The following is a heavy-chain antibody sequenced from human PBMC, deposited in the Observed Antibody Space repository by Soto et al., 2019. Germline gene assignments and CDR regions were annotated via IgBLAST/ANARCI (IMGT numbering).Heavy chain of an antibody. CDR3: ARDRWGSGSYTQACYYYGMDV. V-gene: IGHV1-2*02. CDR1: GYTFTVYH. J-gene: IGHJ6*02. D-gene: IGHD3-10*01. CDR2: INPNSGGT. Sequence: ASVKVSCKSSGYTFTVYHMHWVRQAPGQGLEWMGWINPNSGGTKYAQKLQGRVTMTTDTSTSTAYMELRSLRSDDTAVYYCARDRWGSGSYTQACYYYGMDVWSQGTTVTVSS.